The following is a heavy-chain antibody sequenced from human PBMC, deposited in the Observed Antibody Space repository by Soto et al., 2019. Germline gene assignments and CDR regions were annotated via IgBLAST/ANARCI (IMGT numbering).Heavy chain of an antibody. Sequence: QVQLVQSGAEVKKPGSSVKVSCKASGGTFSSYAISWVRQAPGQGLEWMGGIIPIFGTANYAQKFQGRVTITADESTSTADMELSSLRPEDTAVYDCAMGGWKGLVRSPPHFDYWGQGTLVTVSA. D-gene: IGHD3-16*01. CDR1: GGTFSSYA. V-gene: IGHV1-69*12. CDR3: AMGGWKGLVRSPPHFDY. CDR2: IIPIFGTA. J-gene: IGHJ4*02.